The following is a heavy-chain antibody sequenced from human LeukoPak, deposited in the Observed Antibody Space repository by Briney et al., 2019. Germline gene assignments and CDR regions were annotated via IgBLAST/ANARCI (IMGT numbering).Heavy chain of an antibody. CDR1: GGSISSSSYY. D-gene: IGHD2-15*01. V-gene: IGHV4-39*07. J-gene: IGHJ4*02. CDR2: IYYSGST. Sequence: PSETLSLTCTVSGGSISSSSYYWGWIRQPPGKGLEWIGSIYYSGSTYYNPSLKSRVTISVDTSKNQFSLKLSSVTAADTAVYYCARGVVAAPTNFDYWGQGTLATVSS. CDR3: ARGVVAAPTNFDY.